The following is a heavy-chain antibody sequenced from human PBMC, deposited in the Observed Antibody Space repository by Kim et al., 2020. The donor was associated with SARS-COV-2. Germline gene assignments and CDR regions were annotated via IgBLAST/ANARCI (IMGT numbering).Heavy chain of an antibody. D-gene: IGHD6-19*01. V-gene: IGHV1-46*01. J-gene: IGHJ4*02. CDR1: GYTFTSYY. Sequence: ASVKVSCKASGYTFTSYYMHWVRQAPGQGLEWMGIINPSGGSTSYAQKFQGRVTMTRDTSSSTVYMELSSLRSEDTAVYYCARVTAAVAGTLYFDYWGQGTLVTVSS. CDR3: ARVTAAVAGTLYFDY. CDR2: INPSGGST.